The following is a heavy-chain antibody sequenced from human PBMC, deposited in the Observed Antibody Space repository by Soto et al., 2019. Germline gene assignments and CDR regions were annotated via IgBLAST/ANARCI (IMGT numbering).Heavy chain of an antibody. CDR2: INPSGGSS. V-gene: IGHV1-46*01. CDR1: GYTFTSYY. D-gene: IGHD3-22*01. CDR3: GRGSLITMIANY. Sequence: VASVKVSCKASGYTFTSYYMHWVRQAPGQGLEWMGIINPSGGSSSYAQKFQGRVTMTRDTSTNTVSMELNSLRSEDTAVYYCGRGSLITMIANYWGQGTLVTVS. J-gene: IGHJ4*02.